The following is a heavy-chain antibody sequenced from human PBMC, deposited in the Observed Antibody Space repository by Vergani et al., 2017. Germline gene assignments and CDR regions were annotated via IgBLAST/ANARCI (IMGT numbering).Heavy chain of an antibody. D-gene: IGHD3-3*01. CDR3: ARHGGSGNYYHLFDS. V-gene: IGHV4-61*02. J-gene: IGHJ4*02. CDR1: GGSINSHNYY. CDR2: IHTSGNT. Sequence: QVQLQESGPGLVKPSQTLSLTCTVSGGSINSHNYYWSWIRQPAGKGLEWIGRIHTSGNTNYNLSLKSRATISIDTSENVISLRLTSVTAADTALYHCARHGGSGNYYHLFDSWGQGTLVIVSS.